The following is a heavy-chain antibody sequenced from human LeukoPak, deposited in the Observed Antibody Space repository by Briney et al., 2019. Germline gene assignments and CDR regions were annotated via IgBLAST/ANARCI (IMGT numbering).Heavy chain of an antibody. V-gene: IGHV3-7*03. CDR3: AIYLWFGTR. Sequence: GGSLRLSCAASGFTFSSYWMNWVRQAPGKGLEWVAYIKQDGSEKYYVDSVKGRFTISGDNAKNSLYLQMNSLRAEDTAVYYCAIYLWFGTRWGQGTLVTVSS. J-gene: IGHJ4*02. CDR2: IKQDGSEK. D-gene: IGHD3-10*01. CDR1: GFTFSSYW.